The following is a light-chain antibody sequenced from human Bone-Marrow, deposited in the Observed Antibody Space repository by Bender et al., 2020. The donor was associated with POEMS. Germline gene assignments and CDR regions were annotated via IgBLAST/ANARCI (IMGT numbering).Light chain of an antibody. J-gene: IGLJ2*01. CDR2: DVS. V-gene: IGLV2-14*03. Sequence: QSALTQPASVSGSPGQSITISCTGASSDVGGYNHVSWYQQHPGRAPKLMLYDVSVRPSGVSNRFSGSKSGSTASLTISGLQAEDEADYYCCSYAGSSTLIFGGGTKLTVL. CDR1: SSDVGGYNH. CDR3: CSYAGSSTLI.